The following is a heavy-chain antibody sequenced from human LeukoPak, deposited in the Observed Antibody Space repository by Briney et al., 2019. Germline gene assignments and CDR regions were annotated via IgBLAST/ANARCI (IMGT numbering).Heavy chain of an antibody. CDR3: AKEEVAQIHN. CDR2: ISGNGGST. V-gene: IGHV3-23*01. CDR1: GFTFSSHA. J-gene: IGHJ4*02. Sequence: GGSLRLSCAGSGFTFSSHAMSWVRQAPGKGLEWVSAISGNGGSTYDADSVKGRFTISRDNSKNTLYLQMNSLRAEDTAVYYCAKEEVAQIHNWGQGTLVTVSS.